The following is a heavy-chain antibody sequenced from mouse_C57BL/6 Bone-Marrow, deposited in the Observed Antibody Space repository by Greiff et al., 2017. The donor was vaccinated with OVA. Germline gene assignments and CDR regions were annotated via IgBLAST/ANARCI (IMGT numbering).Heavy chain of an antibody. CDR3: APNTYDYDFDY. CDR2: ILPGSGST. V-gene: IGHV1-9*01. D-gene: IGHD2-4*01. Sequence: VQLQQSGAELMKPGASVKLSCKATGYTFTGYWIEWVKQRPGHGLEWIGEILPGSGSTTYNEKFKGKATFTADTSSNTAYMQLSSLTTEDSAIYYCAPNTYDYDFDYWGQGTTLTVSS. J-gene: IGHJ2*01. CDR1: GYTFTGYW.